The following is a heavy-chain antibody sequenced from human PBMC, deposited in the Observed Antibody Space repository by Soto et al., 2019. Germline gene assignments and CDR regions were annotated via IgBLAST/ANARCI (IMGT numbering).Heavy chain of an antibody. CDR1: GGSISSSSYY. D-gene: IGHD3-10*01. CDR3: ARHITMVRGVMWFDP. V-gene: IGHV4-39*01. Sequence: SETLSLTCTVSGGSISSSSYYWGWIRQPPGKGLEWIGSIYYSGSTHYNPSLKSRVTISVDTSKNQFSLKLSSVTAADTAVYYCARHITMVRGVMWFDPWGQGTLVTVSS. J-gene: IGHJ5*02. CDR2: IYYSGST.